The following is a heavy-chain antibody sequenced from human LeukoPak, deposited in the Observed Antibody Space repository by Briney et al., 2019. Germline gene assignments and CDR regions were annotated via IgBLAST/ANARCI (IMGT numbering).Heavy chain of an antibody. CDR3: ARRRYYGSGSYLDY. CDR1: GGSISSGGYY. Sequence: SETLSLTCTVSGGSISSGGYYWSWIRRPPGKGLEWIGYIYHSGSTYYNPSLKSRVTISVDRSKNQFSLKLSSVTAADTAVYYCARRRYYGSGSYLDYWGQGTLVTVSS. D-gene: IGHD3-10*01. J-gene: IGHJ4*02. CDR2: IYHSGST. V-gene: IGHV4-30-2*01.